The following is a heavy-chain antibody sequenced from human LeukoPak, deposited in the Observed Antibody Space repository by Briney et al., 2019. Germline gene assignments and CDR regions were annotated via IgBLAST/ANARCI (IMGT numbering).Heavy chain of an antibody. CDR3: ARHSSGWFGSRRDFDY. Sequence: GGSLRLSCTASRFTFRSYGMTWVRQAPGKGLEWVSGLSGDGYSTYYADSVKGRFTISRDNSKNTPYLQMNSLRADDTAEYYCARHSSGWFGSRRDFDYWGQGTLVTVSS. V-gene: IGHV3-23*01. J-gene: IGHJ4*02. D-gene: IGHD6-19*01. CDR2: LSGDGYST. CDR1: RFTFRSYG.